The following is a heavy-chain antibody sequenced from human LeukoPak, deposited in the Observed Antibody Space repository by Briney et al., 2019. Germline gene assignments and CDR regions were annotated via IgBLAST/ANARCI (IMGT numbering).Heavy chain of an antibody. CDR1: GGTLSSYA. J-gene: IGHJ5*02. CDR3: ARTDPDYYDSSGYHTSPYNWFDP. Sequence: SVKVSCKASGGTLSSYAISWVRQAPGQGVEWMGGIIPIFGTANYAQKFQGRVTITTDESTSTAYMELSSLRSEDTAVYYCARTDPDYYDSSGYHTSPYNWFDPWGQGTLVTVSS. V-gene: IGHV1-69*05. D-gene: IGHD3-22*01. CDR2: IIPIFGTA.